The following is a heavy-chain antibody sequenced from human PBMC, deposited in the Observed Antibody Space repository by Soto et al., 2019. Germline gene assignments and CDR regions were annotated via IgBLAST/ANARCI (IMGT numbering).Heavy chain of an antibody. CDR1: GGSISGFY. CDR2: IHSTGRT. V-gene: IGHV4-59*01. D-gene: IGHD1-26*01. CDR3: ARVSNEYSGNGAFDY. Sequence: KPSETLSLTCSGSGGSISGFYWIWIRQSPGEGLEWIAYIHSTGRTHYNPSLKSRVTVSLDMSKNQFSLQLSSVTAADTALYFCARVSNEYSGNGAFDYWGLGTPVTVSS. J-gene: IGHJ4*02.